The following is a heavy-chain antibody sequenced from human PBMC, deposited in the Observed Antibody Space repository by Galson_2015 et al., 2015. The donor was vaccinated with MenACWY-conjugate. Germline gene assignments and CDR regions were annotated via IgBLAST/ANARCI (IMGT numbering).Heavy chain of an antibody. Sequence: CAISGDSVSSNNIAWNWIRQSPSRGLEWLGRTYYKSKWYNDYAASVQSRVTINSDISKNQISLHLSSVTPEDTAVYYCARETLYSSGWYQLDPWGQGTVVTVSS. CDR2: TYYKSKWYN. V-gene: IGHV6-1*01. CDR1: GDSVSSNNIA. CDR3: ARETLYSSGWYQLDP. D-gene: IGHD6-13*01. J-gene: IGHJ5*02.